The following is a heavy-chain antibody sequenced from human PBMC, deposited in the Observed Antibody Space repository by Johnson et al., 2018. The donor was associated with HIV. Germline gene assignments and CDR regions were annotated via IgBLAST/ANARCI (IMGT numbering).Heavy chain of an antibody. CDR1: GFTFSVCP. J-gene: IGHJ3*02. CDR2: ISYDGSDK. V-gene: IGHV3-30*04. D-gene: IGHD6-13*01. Sequence: QVQLVESGGGVVRPGRSLRLSCAASGFTFSVCPMHWVRQAPGRGLEWVTVISYDGSDKYFADSVKGRYTIFRANSKNTLYLQLNSLRAEDTAVYYCARWGEQQLVNAFDIWGQGTMVTVSS. CDR3: ARWGEQQLVNAFDI.